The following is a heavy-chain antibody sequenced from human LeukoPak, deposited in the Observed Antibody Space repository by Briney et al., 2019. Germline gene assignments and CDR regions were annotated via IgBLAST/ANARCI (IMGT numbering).Heavy chain of an antibody. CDR3: ARNVGPPYYYYHMDV. CDR2: IYTSGST. Sequence: SETLSLTCTVSGGSISSYYWSWIRQPPGKGLEWIGYIYTSGSTNYNPSLKSRVTISVDTSKNQFSLKLSSVTAADTAVYYCARNVGPPYYYYHMDVWGKGTTVTVSS. CDR1: GGSISSYY. V-gene: IGHV4-4*09. J-gene: IGHJ6*03. D-gene: IGHD1-26*01.